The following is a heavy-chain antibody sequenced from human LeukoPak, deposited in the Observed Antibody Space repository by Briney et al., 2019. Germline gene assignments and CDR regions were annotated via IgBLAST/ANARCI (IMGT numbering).Heavy chain of an antibody. J-gene: IGHJ4*02. CDR1: GFTFSSYG. Sequence: EPGGSLRLSCAASGFTFSSYGMHWVRQAPGKGLEWVAVISYDGSNKYYADSVKGRFTISRDNSKNTLYLQMNGLRAEDTAVYYCAKDLWGGIDYWGQGTLVTVSS. V-gene: IGHV3-30*18. CDR3: AKDLWGGIDY. CDR2: ISYDGSNK. D-gene: IGHD3-16*01.